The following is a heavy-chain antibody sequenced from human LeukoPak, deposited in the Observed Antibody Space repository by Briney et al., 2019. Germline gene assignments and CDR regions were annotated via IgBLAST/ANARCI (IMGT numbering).Heavy chain of an antibody. CDR2: INHSGST. CDR3: ARAQRGYSYGRIDY. D-gene: IGHD5-18*01. Sequence: SETLSLTCAVYGGSLSGYYWSWIRQPPGKGLEWIGEINHSGSTNYNPSLKSRVTISVDTSKNQFSLKLSSVTAADTAVYYCARAQRGYSYGRIDYWGQGTLVTVSS. V-gene: IGHV4-34*01. CDR1: GGSLSGYY. J-gene: IGHJ4*02.